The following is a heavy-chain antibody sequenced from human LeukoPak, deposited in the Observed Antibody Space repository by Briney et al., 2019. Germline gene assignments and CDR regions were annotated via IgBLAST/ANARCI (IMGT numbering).Heavy chain of an antibody. CDR2: IFYSGST. CDR3: ARTLDCSTTSCSYGMDV. Sequence: SETLSLTCAVSGGSMSRYYWSWIRQPPGKGLEWIGYIFYSGSTNYNPSLKSRVSISVDTSKNQFSLKLTSVTAADTAVYYRARTLDCSTTSCSYGMDVWGQGTTVTVPS. D-gene: IGHD2-2*01. CDR1: GGSMSRYY. V-gene: IGHV4-59*08. J-gene: IGHJ6*02.